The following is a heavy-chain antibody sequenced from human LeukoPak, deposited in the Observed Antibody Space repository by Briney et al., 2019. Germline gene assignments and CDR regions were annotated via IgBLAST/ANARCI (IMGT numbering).Heavy chain of an antibody. D-gene: IGHD4-17*01. CDR1: GASLNNYY. J-gene: IGHJ5*02. Sequence: SETLSLTCTVSGASLNNYYWNWVRQPPGKELEWIGSVDYSGNTRHNPSLKSRVTISLDISKNHFSLRLSSVTAADTAVYYCAMQVGIYGDYNNWFDPWGQGARVTVSS. CDR3: AMQVGIYGDYNNWFDP. CDR2: VDYSGNT. V-gene: IGHV4-59*08.